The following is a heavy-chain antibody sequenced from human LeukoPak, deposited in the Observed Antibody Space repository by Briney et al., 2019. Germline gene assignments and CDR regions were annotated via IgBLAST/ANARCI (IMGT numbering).Heavy chain of an antibody. V-gene: IGHV3-64*01. Sequence: GGSLRLSCAASGFTFSSYAMPWVRQAPGKGLEYVSAITSNGDKTYYGNSVKGRFTISRDNSKNTLYLQMGSLSIEDVAVYYCARGGATTLFDYWGQGTLVTVSS. CDR1: GFTFSSYA. D-gene: IGHD1-26*01. CDR3: ARGGATTLFDY. J-gene: IGHJ4*02. CDR2: ITSNGDKT.